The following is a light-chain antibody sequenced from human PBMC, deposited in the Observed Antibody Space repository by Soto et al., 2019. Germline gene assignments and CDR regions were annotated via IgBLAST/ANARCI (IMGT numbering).Light chain of an antibody. V-gene: IGKV3-15*01. CDR2: GAS. CDR3: QQYNNWPPWA. Sequence: EIVMTQSPVTLSVSPGERATLSCRASQSVSSNLAWYQQKPGQAPRLLIYGASTRATGIPARFSGGGSGTEFTLTSSSLEYEDVAVYYCQQYNNWPPWAFGPGTKVEIK. J-gene: IGKJ1*01. CDR1: QSVSSN.